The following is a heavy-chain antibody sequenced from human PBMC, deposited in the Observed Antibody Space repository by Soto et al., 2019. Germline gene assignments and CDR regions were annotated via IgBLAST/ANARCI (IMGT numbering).Heavy chain of an antibody. CDR3: ARNDGGVLMVYALRLGMDV. J-gene: IGHJ6*02. CDR2: ISAYNGNT. Sequence: ASVKVSCKASGYTFTSYGISWVRQAPGQGLEWMGWISAYNGNTNYAQKLQGRVTMTTDTSTSTAYMELRSLRSDDTAVYYCARNDGGVLMVYALRLGMDVWGQGTTVTVSS. CDR1: GYTFTSYG. V-gene: IGHV1-18*01. D-gene: IGHD2-8*01.